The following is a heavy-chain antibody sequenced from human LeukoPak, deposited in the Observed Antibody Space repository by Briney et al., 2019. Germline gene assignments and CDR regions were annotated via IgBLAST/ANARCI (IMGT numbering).Heavy chain of an antibody. J-gene: IGHJ4*02. CDR1: GLTFSSHW. D-gene: IGHD1-26*01. V-gene: IGHV3-21*01. Sequence: GGSLRLSCAASGLTFSSHWMHWVRQAPGKGLEWVSSISSSSSYIYYADSVKGRFTISRDNAKNSLYLQMNSLRAEDTAVYYCARGGGSYCFDYWGQGTLVTVSS. CDR2: ISSSSSYI. CDR3: ARGGGSYCFDY.